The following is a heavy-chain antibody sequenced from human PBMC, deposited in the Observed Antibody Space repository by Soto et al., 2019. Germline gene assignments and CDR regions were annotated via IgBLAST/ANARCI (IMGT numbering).Heavy chain of an antibody. CDR2: INHSGST. Sequence: PSETLSLTCAVYCGSFSSYYWTWIRQAPGKGLEWIGEINHSGSTNYNPSLKSRVTISVDTSKNQFSLKLSSVTAADTAVYYCARVTNYYYYYGMDVWGQGTTVTVSS. CDR3: ARVTNYYYYYGMDV. V-gene: IGHV4-34*01. J-gene: IGHJ6*02. CDR1: CGSFSSYY.